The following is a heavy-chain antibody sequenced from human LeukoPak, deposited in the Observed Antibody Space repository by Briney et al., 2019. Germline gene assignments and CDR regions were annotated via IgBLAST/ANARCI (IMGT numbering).Heavy chain of an antibody. Sequence: GGSLRLSCAASGFTFSTYSMSWVRQAPGKGLEWVSAISSRSDSSYYADSVKGRFTISRDNSKSTLFLQMSSLRADDTAVYYCARPQPRAGGDGFDYWGQGTLVTVSS. J-gene: IGHJ4*02. CDR1: GFTFSTYS. CDR2: ISSRSDSS. CDR3: ARPQPRAGGDGFDY. D-gene: IGHD1-26*01. V-gene: IGHV3-23*01.